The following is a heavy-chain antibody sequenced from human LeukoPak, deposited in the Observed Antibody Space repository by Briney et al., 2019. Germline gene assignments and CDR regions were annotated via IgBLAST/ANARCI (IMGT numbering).Heavy chain of an antibody. CDR2: LYYSGST. D-gene: IGHD3-10*01. CDR1: GGSISSYY. V-gene: IGHV4-59*01. CDR3: ARVARSITSPYYFDY. Sequence: KTSETLSLTCTVSGGSISSYYWSWIRQPPGKGLEWIGYLYYSGSTNYNPSLKSRVTISVDTSKKEFSLKLSSVTAADTAVYYCARVARSITSPYYFDYWGQGTLVTVSS. J-gene: IGHJ4*02.